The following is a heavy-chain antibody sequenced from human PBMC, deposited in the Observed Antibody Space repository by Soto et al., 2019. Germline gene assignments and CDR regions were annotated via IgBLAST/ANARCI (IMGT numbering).Heavy chain of an antibody. Sequence: EVQLVESGGGLVKPGGSLRLSCAASGFTFSSYSMNWVRQAPGKGLEWVSSISSSSSYIYYADSVKGRFTISRDNAKNSLYLQMNSLRAEDTAVYYCARDGGADDSSYYYGMDVWGQGTTVTVSS. CDR2: ISSSSSYI. J-gene: IGHJ6*02. V-gene: IGHV3-21*01. D-gene: IGHD3-22*01. CDR1: GFTFSSYS. CDR3: ARDGGADDSSYYYGMDV.